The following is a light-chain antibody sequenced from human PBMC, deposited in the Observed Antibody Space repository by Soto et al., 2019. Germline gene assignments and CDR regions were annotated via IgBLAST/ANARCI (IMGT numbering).Light chain of an antibody. CDR2: SAF. V-gene: IGKV1-39*01. CDR1: QNIGSF. CDR3: QQGSTTPIT. J-gene: IGKJ1*01. Sequence: IKMTQSPSAVSATIGDRVTITCRASQNIGSFLNWYQQKPGEAPRLLVYSAFRIQSGVPSRFNASGSGTDFTLSISSLQPEDFSTYYCQQGSTTPITFGLGTKVDI.